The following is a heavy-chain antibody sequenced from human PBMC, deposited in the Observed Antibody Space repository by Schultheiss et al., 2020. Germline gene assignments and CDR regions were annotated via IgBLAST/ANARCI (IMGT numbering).Heavy chain of an antibody. V-gene: IGHV3-33*01. D-gene: IGHD3-9*01. Sequence: GGSLRLSCAASGFTFSSYGMHWVRQAPGKGLEWVAVIWYDGSNKYYADSVKGRFTISRDNSKNTLYLQMNSLRAEDTAVYYCASLEGYYDILTGYSPLDYMEVWGKGTTVTGSS. CDR2: IWYDGSNK. CDR3: ASLEGYYDILTGYSPLDYMEV. CDR1: GFTFSSYG. J-gene: IGHJ6*03.